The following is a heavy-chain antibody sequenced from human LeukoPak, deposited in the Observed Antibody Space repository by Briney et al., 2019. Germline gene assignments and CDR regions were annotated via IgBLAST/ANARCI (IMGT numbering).Heavy chain of an antibody. CDR3: ARVGIVVVVAAGPRRNYYGMDV. D-gene: IGHD2-15*01. CDR2: IYHSGST. J-gene: IGHJ6*02. V-gene: IGHV4-4*02. CDR1: GGSISSSNW. Sequence: QTSETLSLTCAVSGGSISSSNWWSWVRQPPGKGLEWIGEIYHSGSTNYNPSLKSRVTISVDKSKNQFSLKLSSVTAADTAVYYCARVGIVVVVAAGPRRNYYGMDVWGQGTTVTVSS.